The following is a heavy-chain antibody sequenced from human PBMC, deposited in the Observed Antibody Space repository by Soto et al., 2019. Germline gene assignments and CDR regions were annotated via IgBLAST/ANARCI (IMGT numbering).Heavy chain of an antibody. CDR2: IFDSGSTTY. CDR1: GGSISGHY. CDR3: ARVGSSGWSPDY. V-gene: IGHV4-59*11. Sequence: QVQLQESGPGLVKPSDTLSLTCTVSGGSISGHYCIWIRQPPGEVMEWIGYIFDSGSTTYNNNPSLKGRVAISVDTSKNQFSLRRSAVTAADTAVYYCARVGSSGWSPDYWGQGTLVTVSS. J-gene: IGHJ4*02. D-gene: IGHD6-19*01.